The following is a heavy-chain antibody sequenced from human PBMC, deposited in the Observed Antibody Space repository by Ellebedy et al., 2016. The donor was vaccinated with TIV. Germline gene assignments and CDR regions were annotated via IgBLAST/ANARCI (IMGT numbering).Heavy chain of an antibody. V-gene: IGHV3-15*01. Sequence: GESLKISCTASGFTFSKAWMSWVRQAPGKGLEWVGRIRSKTDGGTTDYAAPVKGRFTISRDDSKNTLFLQMNSLKTEDTAVYYCTTAGYNGYDGDVWGTGTTVTVSS. CDR2: IRSKTDGGTT. D-gene: IGHD5-12*01. CDR1: GFTFSKAW. CDR3: TTAGYNGYDGDV. J-gene: IGHJ6*04.